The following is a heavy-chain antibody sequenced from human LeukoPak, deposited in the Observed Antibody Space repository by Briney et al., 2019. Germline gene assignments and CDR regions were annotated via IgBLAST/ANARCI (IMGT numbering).Heavy chain of an antibody. CDR3: ARRAVAGNYYYYYGMDV. J-gene: IGHJ6*02. CDR2: IYSGGST. Sequence: GGSLRLSCAASGFTVSSNYMSWVRQAPGKGLEWVSVIYSGGSTYYADSVKGRFTISRDNSKNTLYLQMNSLRAKDTAVYYCARRAVAGNYYYYYGMDVWGQGTTVTVSS. V-gene: IGHV3-66*04. D-gene: IGHD6-19*01. CDR1: GFTVSSNY.